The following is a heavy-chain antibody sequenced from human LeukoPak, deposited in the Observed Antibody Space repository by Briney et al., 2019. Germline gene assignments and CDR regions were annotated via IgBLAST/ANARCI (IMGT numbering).Heavy chain of an antibody. D-gene: IGHD4-17*01. CDR3: ARDRPYYGDYVYAFDI. CDR1: GFTFSSYG. J-gene: IGHJ3*02. Sequence: PGRSLRLSCAASGFTFSSYGMHWVRQAPGKGLEWVAVIWYDGSNKYYADSVKGRFTISRDNSKNTLYLQMNSLRAEDTAVYYCARDRPYYGDYVYAFDIWGQGTMVTVSS. CDR2: IWYDGSNK. V-gene: IGHV3-33*01.